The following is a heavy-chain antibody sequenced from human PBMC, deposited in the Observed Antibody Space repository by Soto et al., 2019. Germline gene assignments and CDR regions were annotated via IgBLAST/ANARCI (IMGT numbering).Heavy chain of an antibody. V-gene: IGHV1-18*01. CDR1: GYTFTSYG. CDR3: ARSYYYDSSGYYLP. CDR2: ISAYNGNT. D-gene: IGHD3-22*01. Sequence: GASVKVSCKASGYTFTSYGISWARQAPGQGLEWMGWISAYNGNTNYAQKLQGRVTMTTDTSTSTAYMELRSLRSDDTAVYYCARSYYYDSSGYYLPWGQGTLVTVSS. J-gene: IGHJ5*02.